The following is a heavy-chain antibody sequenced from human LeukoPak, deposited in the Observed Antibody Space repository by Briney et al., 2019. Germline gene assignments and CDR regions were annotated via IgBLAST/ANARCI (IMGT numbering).Heavy chain of an antibody. CDR1: GFTFSSYS. V-gene: IGHV3-21*04. D-gene: IGHD4-17*01. CDR2: ISSSSSYI. CDR3: ARGMTTVTTRAFDI. Sequence: GGSLRLSCAASGFTFSSYSMNWVRQAPGKGLEWVSSISSSSSYIYYADSVKGRFTISRDNAKNSLYLQMNSLRAEDTALYYCARGMTTVTTRAFDIWGQGTMVTVSS. J-gene: IGHJ3*02.